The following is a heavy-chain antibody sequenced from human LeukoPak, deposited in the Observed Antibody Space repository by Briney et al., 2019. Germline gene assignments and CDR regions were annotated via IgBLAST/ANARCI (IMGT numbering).Heavy chain of an antibody. D-gene: IGHD3-9*01. V-gene: IGHV4-39*07. CDR3: ARHRHVLRYFDWAAPFDY. J-gene: IGHJ4*02. CDR1: GGSISSSSYY. Sequence: TPSETLSLTCTVSGGSISSSSYYWGWIRQPPGKGLEWIGSIYYSGSTYYNPSLKSRVTISVDTSKNQFSLKLSSVTAADTAVYYCARHRHVLRYFDWAAPFDYWGQGTLVTVSS. CDR2: IYYSGST.